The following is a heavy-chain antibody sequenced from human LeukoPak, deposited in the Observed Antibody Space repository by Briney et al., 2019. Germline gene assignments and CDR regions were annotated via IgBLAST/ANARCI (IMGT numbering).Heavy chain of an antibody. V-gene: IGHV4-59*01. CDR2: IYYSGST. Sequence: SETLSLTCTVSGVSTSSYYWSWIRQPPGKGLEWIGYIYYSGSTSYNPSLKSRVTISVDTSKNQFSLKLSSVTAADTAVYYCARVDSSGHYYLDYWGQGTLVTVSS. J-gene: IGHJ4*02. D-gene: IGHD3-22*01. CDR3: ARVDSSGHYYLDY. CDR1: GVSTSSYY.